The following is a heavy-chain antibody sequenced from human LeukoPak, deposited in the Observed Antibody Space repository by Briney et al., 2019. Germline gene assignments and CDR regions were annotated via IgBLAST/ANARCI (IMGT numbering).Heavy chain of an antibody. J-gene: IGHJ4*02. CDR3: ARAYYGDPIDY. D-gene: IGHD4-17*01. Sequence: GRPLRLSCAASGFTFSSYGMHWVRQAPGKGLGWVAVILYDGSNKYYADSVKGQFTISRDNSKNTLYLRMNSLRAGDTAVYYCARAYYGDPIDYWGQGTLVTVSS. CDR1: GFTFSSYG. V-gene: IGHV3-33*01. CDR2: ILYDGSNK.